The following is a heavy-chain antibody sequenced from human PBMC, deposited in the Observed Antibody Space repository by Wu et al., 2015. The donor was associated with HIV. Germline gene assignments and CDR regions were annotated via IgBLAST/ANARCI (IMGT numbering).Heavy chain of an antibody. CDR1: GYTFTRYG. J-gene: IGHJ4*02. D-gene: IGHD7-27*01. CDR2: ISGHNGHR. V-gene: IGHV1-18*01. Sequence: QAQLVQSGGEVRKPGASVRVSCTTSGYTFTRYGIHWVRQAPGQGLEWMAWISGHNGHRDYAQKFQGRVTVTTDTSTTTAYMEVRSLTSDDTAMYYCARDSLSKLGIRYFDYWGQGTLVTVSS. CDR3: ARDSLSKLGIRYFDY.